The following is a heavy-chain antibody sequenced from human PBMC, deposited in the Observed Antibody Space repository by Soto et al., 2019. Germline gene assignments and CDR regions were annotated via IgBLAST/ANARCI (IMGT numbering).Heavy chain of an antibody. J-gene: IGHJ6*02. Sequence: QVQLQESGPGLVKPSETLSLTCTVSDDSSSNYKWSWIRQPLGRRLEWIGYIDSNGGTSYNPSLQSRVTISIDTSTKQFFLKLSSVTAADTAVYYCVRQGFGRLHGLVDVWGQGTTVTVSS. D-gene: IGHD3-10*01. CDR3: VRQGFGRLHGLVDV. CDR1: DDSSSNYK. CDR2: IDSNGGT. V-gene: IGHV4-59*08.